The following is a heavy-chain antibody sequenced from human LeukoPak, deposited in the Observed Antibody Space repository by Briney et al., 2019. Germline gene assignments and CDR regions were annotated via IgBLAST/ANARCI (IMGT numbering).Heavy chain of an antibody. V-gene: IGHV3-48*03. CDR2: ISSSGSPI. Sequence: GGSLRLSCTASGFTFSSYEMNWVRQAPGKGLEWVSDISSSGSPIYYADSVKGRFTVSRDNAKNSLYLQLDSLRAEDTAVYYCARGDHVGYFLDYWGQGTLVTVSS. J-gene: IGHJ4*02. CDR3: ARGDHVGYFLDY. D-gene: IGHD1-26*01. CDR1: GFTFSSYE.